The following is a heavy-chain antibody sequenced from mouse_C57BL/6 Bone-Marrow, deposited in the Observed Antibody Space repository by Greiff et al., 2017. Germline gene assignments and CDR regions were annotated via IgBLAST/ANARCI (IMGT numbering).Heavy chain of an antibody. Sequence: VKLVESGPGLVAPSQSLSITCTVSGFSLTSYAISWVRQPPGKGLEWLGVIWPGGGTHYTSALTSRLSISKDNSKSQVCLKMNSLQTDDTARYYCARKDCYYAMDYWGQGTSVTGSS. J-gene: IGHJ4*01. CDR1: GFSLTSYA. CDR3: ARKDCYYAMDY. V-gene: IGHV2-9-1*01. CDR2: IWPGGGT.